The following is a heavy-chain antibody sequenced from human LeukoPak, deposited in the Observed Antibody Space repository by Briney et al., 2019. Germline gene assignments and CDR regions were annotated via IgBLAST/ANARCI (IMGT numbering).Heavy chain of an antibody. V-gene: IGHV4-30-2*01. J-gene: IGHJ6*02. D-gene: IGHD2-2*01. CDR1: GGSISSGGYS. CDR3: AGAGYCSSTSCAGGYGMDD. CDR2: IYHSGST. Sequence: PSETLSLTCAVSGGSISSGGYSWSWIRQPPGKGLEWIGYIYHSGSTYYNPSLKSRVTISVDRSKNQFSLKLSSVTPADTAVYYCAGAGYCSSTSCAGGYGMDDWGQGTTVTVSS.